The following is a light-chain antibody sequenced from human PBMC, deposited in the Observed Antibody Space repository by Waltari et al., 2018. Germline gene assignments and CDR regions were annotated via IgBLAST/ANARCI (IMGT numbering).Light chain of an antibody. Sequence: IVLQQSPGTLSLSPGERATLSCRASQSVSRSLAWYQQKPGQAPKLLIYGASTRATGIPDRFTGSGSGTDFSLTISSLEPEDFAIYFCQHYVRLPATFGQGTKVEIK. J-gene: IGKJ1*01. CDR2: GAS. CDR1: QSVSRS. CDR3: QHYVRLPAT. V-gene: IGKV3-20*01.